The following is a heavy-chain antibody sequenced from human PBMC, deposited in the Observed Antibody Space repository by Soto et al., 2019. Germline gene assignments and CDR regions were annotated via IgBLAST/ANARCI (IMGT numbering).Heavy chain of an antibody. J-gene: IGHJ3*01. V-gene: IGHV4-30-4*01. CDR2: IYYSGST. CDR3: AKSCVGDAISGGFDAFEL. Sequence: SETLSLTCTVSGGSISSGDYYWNWIRQPPGKGLEWIGYIYYSGSTSYNPSLKSRLTISVDTSKNQFSLRLSSVTVADTALYYCAKSCVGDAISGGFDAFELWGRGTMVTVSS. D-gene: IGHD1-26*01. CDR1: GGSISSGDYY.